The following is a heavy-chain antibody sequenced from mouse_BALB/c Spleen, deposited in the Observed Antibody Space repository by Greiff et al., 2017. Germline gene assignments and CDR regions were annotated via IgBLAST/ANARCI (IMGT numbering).Heavy chain of an antibody. D-gene: IGHD1-1*01. CDR2: IDPETGGT. CDR1: GYTFTDYE. CDR3: TRDYGSSSWFAY. Sequence: QVQLQQSGAELVRPGASVTLSCKASGYTFTDYEMHWVKQTPVHGLEWIGAIDPETGGTAYNQKFKGKATLTADKSSSTAYMELRSLTSEDSAVYYCTRDYGSSSWFAYWGQGTLVTVSA. J-gene: IGHJ3*01. V-gene: IGHV1-15*01.